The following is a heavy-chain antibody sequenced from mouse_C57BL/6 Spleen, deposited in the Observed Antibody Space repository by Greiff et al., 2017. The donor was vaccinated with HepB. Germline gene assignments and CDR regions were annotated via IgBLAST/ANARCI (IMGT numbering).Heavy chain of an antibody. CDR1: GYAFTNYL. D-gene: IGHD1-1*01. V-gene: IGHV1-54*01. J-gene: IGHJ4*01. Sequence: VKLQESGAELVRPGTSVKVSCKASGYAFTNYLIEWVKQRPGQGLEWIGVINPGSGGTNYNEKFKGKATLTADNSSSNAYMQLSSLTSEDSAVYFCASDYGSSYNYAMDYWGQGTSVTVSS. CDR3: ASDYGSSYNYAMDY. CDR2: INPGSGGT.